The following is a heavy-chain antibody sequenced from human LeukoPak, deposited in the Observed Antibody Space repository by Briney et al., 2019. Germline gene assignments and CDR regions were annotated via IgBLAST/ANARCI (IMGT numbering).Heavy chain of an antibody. CDR2: IYPGDSDT. CDR1: GYSFTSYW. V-gene: IGHV5-51*01. D-gene: IGHD3-16*02. J-gene: IGHJ4*02. Sequence: HGESLKISCKGSGYSFTSYWIGWVRQMPGKGLEWMGIIYPGDSDTRYSPSFQGQVTISADKSISTAYLQWSSLKASDTAMYYCARFYDYVWGSYRSHNYFDYWGQGTLVTVSS. CDR3: ARFYDYVWGSYRSHNYFDY.